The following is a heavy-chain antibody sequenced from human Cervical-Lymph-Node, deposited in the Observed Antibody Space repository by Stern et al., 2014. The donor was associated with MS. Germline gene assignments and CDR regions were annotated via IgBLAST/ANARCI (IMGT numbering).Heavy chain of an antibody. CDR3: AGSYSGWDNPYHFYGMDV. CDR1: GDTLSRYA. Sequence: DQLVESGAEVKKPGSSVKVSCKASGDTLSRYAISWVRQAPGQGLEWMGGIIPLSGKTNYAQKFQGRIKLLADESTSTAYMELSSLRSEDAAVYYCAGSYSGWDNPYHFYGMDVWGQGTTVTVSS. D-gene: IGHD6-19*01. V-gene: IGHV1-69*01. CDR2: IIPLSGKT. J-gene: IGHJ6*02.